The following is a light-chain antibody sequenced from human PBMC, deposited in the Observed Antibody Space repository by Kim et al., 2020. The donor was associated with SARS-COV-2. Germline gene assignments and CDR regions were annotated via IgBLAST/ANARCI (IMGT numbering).Light chain of an antibody. CDR1: NIGSKN. Sequence: SYELTQPPSVSVAPGKTARITCGGNNIGSKNVHWYQQKPGQAPVVVIYYNSDRPSGIPERFSGSNSGNTATLTISRVEAGDEADYYCQVWDSYSDHYVFG. J-gene: IGLJ1*01. CDR2: YNS. CDR3: QVWDSYSDHYV. V-gene: IGLV3-21*04.